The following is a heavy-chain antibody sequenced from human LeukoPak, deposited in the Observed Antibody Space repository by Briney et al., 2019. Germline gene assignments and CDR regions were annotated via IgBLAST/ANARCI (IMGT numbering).Heavy chain of an antibody. CDR3: ARLLDNDSSGDPDTFDV. Sequence: SETLSLTCTVSGGSMSSHYWSWIRQSPGKGLEWIGYKSYSGRTYYKPSLRSRVTISVATSKNHFSVSLTSVTAADTAVYYCARLLDNDSSGDPDTFDVWGQGTMVTVSS. CDR2: KSYSGRT. CDR1: GGSMSSHY. J-gene: IGHJ3*01. D-gene: IGHD3-22*01. V-gene: IGHV4-59*11.